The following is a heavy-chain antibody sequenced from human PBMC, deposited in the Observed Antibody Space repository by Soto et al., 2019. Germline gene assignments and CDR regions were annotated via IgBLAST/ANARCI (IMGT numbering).Heavy chain of an antibody. J-gene: IGHJ4*02. D-gene: IGHD4-17*01. Sequence: GGSLRLSCAASGFTFSSYGMHWVRQAPGKGLEWVAVISYDGSNKYYADSVKGRFTISRDNSKNTLYLQMNSLRAEDTAVYYCAKASSYGDYVLIYWGQGTLVTVSS. CDR1: GFTFSSYG. CDR3: AKASSYGDYVLIY. CDR2: ISYDGSNK. V-gene: IGHV3-30*18.